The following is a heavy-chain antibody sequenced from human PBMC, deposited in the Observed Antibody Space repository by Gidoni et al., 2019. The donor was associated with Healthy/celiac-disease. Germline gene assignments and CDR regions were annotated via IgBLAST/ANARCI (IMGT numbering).Heavy chain of an antibody. CDR1: GFSFSSYS. J-gene: IGHJ5*02. CDR3: ARNRLVVPAAPVRALWWFDP. V-gene: IGHV3-74*01. D-gene: IGHD2-2*01. CDR2: IKSDGSST. Sequence: EVQLVESGRGLVQPGGSLRLSCAASGFSFSSYSMPWVRQAPGKGLVWVSRIKSDGSSTSYAESVKGRFTISRENAKNTLYLQMNSLRAEDTAVYYCARNRLVVPAAPVRALWWFDPWGQGTLVTVSS.